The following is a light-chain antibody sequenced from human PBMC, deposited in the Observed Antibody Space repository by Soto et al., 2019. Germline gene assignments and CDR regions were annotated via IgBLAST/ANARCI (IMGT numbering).Light chain of an antibody. V-gene: IGKV3-15*01. CDR2: HTS. Sequence: EAVISQSAGTLFVSPGEVSTLSCSANKGVGSDLAWYHHKPGQAPRLLIYHTSTWATGSPARFSGSGSGTEFTLTISRLQSEDYAVYYCQHYNNWPLSFGGGTK. J-gene: IGKJ4*01. CDR1: KGVGSD. CDR3: QHYNNWPLS.